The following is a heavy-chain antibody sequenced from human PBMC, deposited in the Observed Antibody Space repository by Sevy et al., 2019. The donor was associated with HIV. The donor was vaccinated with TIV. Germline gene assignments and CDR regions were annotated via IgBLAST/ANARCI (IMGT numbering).Heavy chain of an antibody. CDR1: GYTFTSYY. CDR2: INPSGGRT. V-gene: IGHV1-46*01. Sequence: ASVKVSCKASGYTFTSYYLHWVRQAPGQGLEWMGIINPSGGRTTYAQKFQGRLTMTRDTSTSTVYMDLSSLRSEDTAVYYCVRGNPLPEGIAVAGYFDCWGQGTLVTVSS. D-gene: IGHD6-19*01. CDR3: VRGNPLPEGIAVAGYFDC. J-gene: IGHJ4*02.